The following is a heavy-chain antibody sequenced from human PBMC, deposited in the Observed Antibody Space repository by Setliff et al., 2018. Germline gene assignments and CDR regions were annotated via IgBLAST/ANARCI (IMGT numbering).Heavy chain of an antibody. CDR2: VNSDGSST. CDR3: ARIRRAFDI. Sequence: GGSLRLSCAASGFTFVNYWMHWVRQAPGKGLVWVSRVNSDGSSTIYADSVKGRFTISRDNSKNTVYLEMNSLRAEDTAVYYCARIRRAFDIWGQGTMVTVSS. D-gene: IGHD3-10*01. V-gene: IGHV3-74*01. J-gene: IGHJ3*02. CDR1: GFTFVNYW.